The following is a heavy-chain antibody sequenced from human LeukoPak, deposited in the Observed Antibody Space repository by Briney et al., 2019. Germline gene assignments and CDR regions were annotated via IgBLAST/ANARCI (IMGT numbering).Heavy chain of an antibody. Sequence: SETLSLTCTVSGGSISSSSYYWGWIRQPPGKGLEWIGSIYYSGSTYYNPSLKSRVTISVDTSKNQFSLKLSSVTAADTAVYYCARVRGVKYYFDYWGQGTLVTVSS. J-gene: IGHJ4*02. CDR2: IYYSGST. CDR3: ARVRGVKYYFDY. V-gene: IGHV4-39*01. CDR1: GGSISSSSYY. D-gene: IGHD3-10*01.